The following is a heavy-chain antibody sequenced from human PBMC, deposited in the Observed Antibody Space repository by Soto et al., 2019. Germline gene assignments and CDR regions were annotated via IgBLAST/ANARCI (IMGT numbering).Heavy chain of an antibody. D-gene: IGHD3-3*01. CDR2: IYHSGST. CDR1: GGAISSSNW. CDR3: ARARVVIMFFYYYGMDV. Sequence: SETLSLTCAVSGGAISSSNWWSWVRQPPGKGLEWIGEIYHSGSTNYNPSLKSRVTISVDKSKNQFSLKLSSVTAADTAVYYCARARVVIMFFYYYGMDVWGEVPKVTVSS. V-gene: IGHV4-4*02. J-gene: IGHJ6*04.